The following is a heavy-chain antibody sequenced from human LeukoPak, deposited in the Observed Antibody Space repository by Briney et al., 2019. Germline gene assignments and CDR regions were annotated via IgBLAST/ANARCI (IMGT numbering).Heavy chain of an antibody. CDR2: ISASGAT. V-gene: IGHV3-66*01. CDR3: ARDLYWGLES. CDR1: GFTVTSTH. Sequence: GGSLRLTCAASGFTVTSTHMNSVRQAPGKGLEWVSVISASGATHYADSVKGRFIISRDNSKNTLNLQMNSLRVEDTAVYDCARDLYWGLESWSRGTLVTVSS. J-gene: IGHJ4*02. D-gene: IGHD2-8*02.